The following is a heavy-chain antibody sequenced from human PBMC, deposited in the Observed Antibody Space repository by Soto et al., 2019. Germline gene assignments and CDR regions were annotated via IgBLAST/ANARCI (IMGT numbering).Heavy chain of an antibody. J-gene: IGHJ5*02. CDR2: IIPILGIA. CDR1: GGTFSSYT. Sequence: QVQLVQSGAEVKKPGSSVKVSCKASGGTFSSYTISWVRQAPGQGLEWMGRIIPILGIANYAQKFQGRVTITADKSTSPAYMERSSLRSEDTAVYYCAAYCSSTGCRNWFDPWGQGTLVTVSS. V-gene: IGHV1-69*02. CDR3: AAYCSSTGCRNWFDP. D-gene: IGHD2-2*01.